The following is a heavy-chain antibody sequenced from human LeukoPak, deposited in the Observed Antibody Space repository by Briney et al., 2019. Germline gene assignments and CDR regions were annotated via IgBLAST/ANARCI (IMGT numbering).Heavy chain of an antibody. CDR1: DDSITMYY. CDR3: ARWGDSSGYQQVWYFDY. D-gene: IGHD3-22*01. J-gene: IGHJ4*02. V-gene: IGHV4-59*12. CDR2: VDRTGST. Sequence: SETLSLTCTVSDDSITMYYWTWIRQPPGKGLEWIGYVDRTGSTKFNPSLNGRVSISRDTSNNFFSLKLSSVTAADTAVYYCARWGDSSGYQQVWYFDYWGQGTLVTVSS.